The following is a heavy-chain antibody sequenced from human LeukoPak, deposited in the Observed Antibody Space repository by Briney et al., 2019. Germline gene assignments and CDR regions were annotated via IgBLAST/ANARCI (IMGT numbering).Heavy chain of an antibody. CDR3: ARGNRGSGSYSPFDP. V-gene: IGHV4-4*02. D-gene: IGHD3-10*01. J-gene: IGHJ5*02. CDR2: IYHSGSA. Sequence: PSETLSLTCAVSGGSISSSNWWSWVRQPPGKGLEWIGEIYHSGSANYNPSLKSRVTISVDKSKNQFSLKLSSVTAADTAVYYCARGNRGSGSYSPFDPWGQGTLVTVSS. CDR1: GGSISSSNW.